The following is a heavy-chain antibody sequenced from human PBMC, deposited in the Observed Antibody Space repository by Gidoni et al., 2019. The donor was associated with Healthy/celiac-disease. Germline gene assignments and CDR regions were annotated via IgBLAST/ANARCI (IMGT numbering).Heavy chain of an antibody. V-gene: IGHV4-34*01. D-gene: IGHD3-3*01. CDR3: ARERFYYYYYGMDV. CDR1: GGSFSGYY. J-gene: IGHJ6*02. CDR2: INHSGST. Sequence: QVQLQQWGAGLLKPSETLSLTCAVYGGSFSGYYWSWIRQPPGKGLEWIVEINHSGSTNYNPYLKSRVTISVDTSKNQFSLKLSSVTAADTAVYYCARERFYYYYYGMDVWGQGTTVTVSS.